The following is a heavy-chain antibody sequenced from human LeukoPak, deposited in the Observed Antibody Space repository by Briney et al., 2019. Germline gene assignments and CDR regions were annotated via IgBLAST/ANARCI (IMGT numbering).Heavy chain of an antibody. Sequence: GGSLRLSCTASGFTFGDCAISWVRQAPGKALEWVSDVSGSGRSTYYADSVKGRFTISRDNSKNTLYLQMNSLRGEDTAVYYCAKASSSSVPNTYFDYWGQGSLVTVSS. CDR1: GFTFGDCA. D-gene: IGHD6-6*01. J-gene: IGHJ4*02. CDR3: AKASSSSVPNTYFDY. V-gene: IGHV3-23*01. CDR2: VSGSGRST.